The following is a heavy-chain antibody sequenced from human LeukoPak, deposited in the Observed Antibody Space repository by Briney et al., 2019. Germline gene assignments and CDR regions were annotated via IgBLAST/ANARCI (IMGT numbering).Heavy chain of an antibody. CDR2: IYYSGST. V-gene: IGHV4-30-4*01. CDR1: GGSISSGDYY. Sequence: PSETLSLTCTVSGGSISSGDYYWSWIRQPPGKGLEWIGYIYYSGSTYYNPSLKSRVTISVDTSENQFSLKLSSVTAADTAVYYCARGLWFGELSPWYFDYWGQGTLVTVSS. D-gene: IGHD3-10*01. J-gene: IGHJ4*02. CDR3: ARGLWFGELSPWYFDY.